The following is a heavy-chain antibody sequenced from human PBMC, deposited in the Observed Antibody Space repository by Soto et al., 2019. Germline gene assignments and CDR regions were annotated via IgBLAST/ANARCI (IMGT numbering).Heavy chain of an antibody. J-gene: IGHJ4*02. V-gene: IGHV3-23*01. CDR2: ISASGGTT. D-gene: IGHD2-2*01. CDR1: GFPFSTYA. CDR3: AKGKPAAFLDYFDN. Sequence: PGGSLRLSCTGSGFPFSTYAMTWVRQAPGKGLEWVSAISASGGTTYYADSVKGRFTISRDNSKNTLYLQMNSLRAEDTAVYYCAKGKPAAFLDYFDNWGQGTLVTVSS.